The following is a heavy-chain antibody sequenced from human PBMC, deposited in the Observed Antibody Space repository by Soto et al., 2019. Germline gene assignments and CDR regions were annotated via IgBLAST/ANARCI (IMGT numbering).Heavy chain of an antibody. J-gene: IGHJ4*02. CDR2: IYYSGYT. CDR3: DRSGDYVAFDY. Sequence: QVQLQESGPGLVKPSQTLSLTCTVSGDSFSSADYKWSWIRQPPGKGLEWIGYIYYSGYTYNNPSLKSRLTMSVDTSKNQFFLKLLSVTAADTAVYYCDRSGDYVAFDYGGQGTLVTVS. V-gene: IGHV4-30-4*01. D-gene: IGHD4-17*01. CDR1: GDSFSSADYK.